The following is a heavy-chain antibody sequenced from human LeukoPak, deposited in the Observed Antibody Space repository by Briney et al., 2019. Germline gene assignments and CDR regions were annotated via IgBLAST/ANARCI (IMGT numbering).Heavy chain of an antibody. CDR2: INHSGST. CDR3: ARWEVGAATPADY. V-gene: IGHV4-34*01. J-gene: IGHJ4*02. CDR1: GGSFSGYY. D-gene: IGHD1-26*01. Sequence: SETLSLTCAVYGGSFSGYYWSWIRQPPGKGLEWIGEINHSGSTNYNPSLKSRVTISVDTSKNQFSLKLSSVTAADTAVYYCARWEVGAATPADYWGQGTLVTVSS.